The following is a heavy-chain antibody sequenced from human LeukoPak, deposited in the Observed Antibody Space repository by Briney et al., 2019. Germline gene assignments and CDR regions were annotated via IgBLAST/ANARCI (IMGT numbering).Heavy chain of an antibody. J-gene: IGHJ4*02. CDR3: ARPTLYSYVDY. D-gene: IGHD5-18*01. CDR1: GYSISSGYY. CDR2: IYHSGST. V-gene: IGHV4-38-2*02. Sequence: KASETLSLTCTVSGYSISSGYYWGWIRQPPGKGLEWIGSIYHSGSTYYNPSLKSRVTISVDTSKNQFSLKLSSVTAADTAVYYCARPTLYSYVDYWGQGTLVTVSS.